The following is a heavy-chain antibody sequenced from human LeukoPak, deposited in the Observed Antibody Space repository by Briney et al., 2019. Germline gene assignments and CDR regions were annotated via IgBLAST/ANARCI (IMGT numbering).Heavy chain of an antibody. J-gene: IGHJ4*02. CDR1: GFTFGDYA. D-gene: IGHD1-26*01. CDR2: IRSKAYGGTA. CDR3: GRVGGSYTIDY. Sequence: PGGSLRLSCTASGFTFGDYAMSWVRQAPGKGLEGVGFIRSKAYGGTAEFAASAKGRFTISRDDSKSIAFLQMNSLKTEDTAVYYCGRVGGSYTIDYWGQGTLVTVSS. V-gene: IGHV3-49*04.